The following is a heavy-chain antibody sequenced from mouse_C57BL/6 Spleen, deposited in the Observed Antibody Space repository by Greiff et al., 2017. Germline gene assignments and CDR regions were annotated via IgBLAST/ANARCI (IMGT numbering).Heavy chain of an antibody. CDR1: GYTFTSYG. D-gene: IGHD1-1*01. CDR2: IYPRSGNT. Sequence: QVQLQQSGAELARPGASVKLSCKASGYTFTSYGISWVKQRTGQGLEWIGEIYPRSGNTYYNEKFKGKATLTADKSSSIAYMELRSLTSEDSAVYFCAREGITTPRLFAYWGQGTLVTVSA. CDR3: AREGITTPRLFAY. J-gene: IGHJ3*01. V-gene: IGHV1-81*01.